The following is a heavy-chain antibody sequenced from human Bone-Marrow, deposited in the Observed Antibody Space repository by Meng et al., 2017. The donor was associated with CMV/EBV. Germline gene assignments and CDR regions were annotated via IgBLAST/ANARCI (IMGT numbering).Heavy chain of an antibody. CDR2: IEYDGSHDGSSK. CDR1: GFTFSSYG. CDR3: AKDGGYYSGYFDY. D-gene: IGHD3-22*01. J-gene: IGHJ4*02. Sequence: GGSLRLSCAASGFTFSSYGMHWVRQAPGKGLEWVTFIEYDGSHDGSSKHYANYVKGRFTISRDNSKNMLYLQMNSLRTEDTAVYYCAKDGGYYSGYFDYWGQGTPVTVSS. V-gene: IGHV3-30*02.